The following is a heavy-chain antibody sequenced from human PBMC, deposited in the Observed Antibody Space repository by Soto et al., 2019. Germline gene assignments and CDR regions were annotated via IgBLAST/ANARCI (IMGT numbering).Heavy chain of an antibody. D-gene: IGHD6-6*01. CDR2: IIPIFGTA. V-gene: IGHV1-69*13. CDR1: GGTFSSYA. CDR3: AGARAARFAARASFSEYYYCVMDV. Sequence: SVKFSFKASGGTFSSYAISWVRQAPGQGLECIGGIIPIFGTANYAQKFQGRVTITADESTSTASMELSSLRSEDTAVYYCAGARAARFAARASFSEYYYCVMDVWGQGTTVTVSS. J-gene: IGHJ6*02.